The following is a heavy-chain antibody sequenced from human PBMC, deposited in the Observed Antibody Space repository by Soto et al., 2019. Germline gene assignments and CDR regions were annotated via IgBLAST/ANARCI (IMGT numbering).Heavy chain of an antibody. J-gene: IGHJ3*02. CDR1: GFTFSRYA. V-gene: IGHV3-23*01. CDR2: ISGSGPDS. CDR3: AKRTGVMATTGGAFDI. D-gene: IGHD5-12*01. Sequence: EVQLLESGGGLVQPGGSLRLSCAASGFTFSRYAMSWVRQAPGKGLERVSAISGSGPDSYDADSVQGRFIISRDNSKNTLSLQMNSLTTEDTAVYYRAKRTGVMATTGGAFDIWHQGTMVSFSS.